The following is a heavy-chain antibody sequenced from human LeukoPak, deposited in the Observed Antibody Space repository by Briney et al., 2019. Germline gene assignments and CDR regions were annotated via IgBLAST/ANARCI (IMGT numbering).Heavy chain of an antibody. Sequence: GGSLRLSCAASGFTFSSYAMSWVRQAPGKGLEWVSAISGSGGSTYYADSVKGRFTISRDNSKNTLYLQMNSLRAEDTAVYYCAKDTLFAIRWGYFDYWGQGTLVTVSS. J-gene: IGHJ4*02. CDR1: GFTFSSYA. D-gene: IGHD2-2*02. V-gene: IGHV3-23*01. CDR2: ISGSGGST. CDR3: AKDTLFAIRWGYFDY.